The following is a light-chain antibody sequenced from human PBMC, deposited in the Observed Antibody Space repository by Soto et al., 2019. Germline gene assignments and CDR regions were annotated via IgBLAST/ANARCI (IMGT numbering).Light chain of an antibody. Sequence: QSALTQPPSASGSPGQSVTISCTGTSGDVGAYNYVSWYQQHPGRAPKVIIYDVSKRPSGVPDRFSGSKSGNTASLTVSGLQSDDEADYYCSSYAGNNNLIFGGGSKLTVL. CDR2: DVS. V-gene: IGLV2-8*01. J-gene: IGLJ2*01. CDR3: SSYAGNNNLI. CDR1: SGDVGAYNY.